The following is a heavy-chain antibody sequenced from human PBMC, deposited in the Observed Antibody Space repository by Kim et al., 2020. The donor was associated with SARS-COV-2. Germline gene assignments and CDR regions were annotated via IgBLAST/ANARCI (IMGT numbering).Heavy chain of an antibody. CDR3: ARGGLRGDY. D-gene: IGHD4-17*01. V-gene: IGHV3-48*03. J-gene: IGHJ4*02. CDR1: GFTFSSYE. CDR2: ISNSGSTI. Sequence: GGSLRLSCAASGFTFSSYEMNWIRQAPGKGLEWISYISNSGSTIYYADSVKGRFTISRDNAKNSLYLQMNSLRAEDTAVYYCARGGLRGDYWGQGTLVTVSS.